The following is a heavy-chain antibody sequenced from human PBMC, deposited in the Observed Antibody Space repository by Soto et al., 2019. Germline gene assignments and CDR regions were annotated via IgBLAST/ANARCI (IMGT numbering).Heavy chain of an antibody. V-gene: IGHV4-39*01. CDR3: ARHPSDFWFDP. Sequence: SETQSLTCTVSGGSISSSSYFWGWIRQPPGKGLEWIGSIYYSGSTYYNPSLKSRVTVSVDTSKNQFSLKLSSVTAADTAVYYCARHPSDFWFDPWGQGTLVTVSS. CDR2: IYYSGST. CDR1: GGSISSSSYF. D-gene: IGHD2-21*02. J-gene: IGHJ5*02.